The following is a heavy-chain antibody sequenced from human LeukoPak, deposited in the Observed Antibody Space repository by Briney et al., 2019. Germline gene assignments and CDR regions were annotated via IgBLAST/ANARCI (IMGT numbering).Heavy chain of an antibody. D-gene: IGHD3-16*01. V-gene: IGHV3-7*03. CDR2: IKQDGSEK. CDR3: ARARIMITFGGLTPPGY. J-gene: IGHJ4*02. Sequence: GGSLRLSCAASGFTFSSYWMSWVRQAPGKGLEWVANIKQDGSEKYYVDSVKGRFTISRDNAKNSLYLQMNSLRAEDTAVYYCARARIMITFGGLTPPGYWGQGTLVTVSS. CDR1: GFTFSSYW.